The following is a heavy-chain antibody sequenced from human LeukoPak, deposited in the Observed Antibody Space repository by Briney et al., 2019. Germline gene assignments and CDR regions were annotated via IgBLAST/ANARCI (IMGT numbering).Heavy chain of an antibody. V-gene: IGHV4-59*11. D-gene: IGHD3/OR15-3a*01. CDR1: GGSISSHY. CDR3: ARDSPDMIFGVAVNYYYYMDV. J-gene: IGHJ6*03. Sequence: SETLSLTCTVSGGSISSHYWSWIRQPPGKGLEWIGYIYYSGSTNYNPSLKSRVTISVDTSKNQFSLKLSSVTAADTAVYYCARDSPDMIFGVAVNYYYYMDVWGKGTTVTVSS. CDR2: IYYSGST.